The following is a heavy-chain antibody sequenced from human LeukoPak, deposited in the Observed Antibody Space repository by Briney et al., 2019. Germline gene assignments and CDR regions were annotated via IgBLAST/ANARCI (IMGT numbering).Heavy chain of an antibody. CDR1: GGSINSYY. V-gene: IGHV4-59*01. CDR3: ARVLGTAMADNWFDP. J-gene: IGHJ5*02. D-gene: IGHD5-18*01. CDR2: IYYSGST. Sequence: SETLSLTCTVSGGSINSYYWSWIRQPPGKGLEWIGSIYYSGSTNYNPSLKSRVTISVDTSKNQFSLKLSSVTAADTAVYYCARVLGTAMADNWFDPWGQGTLVTVSS.